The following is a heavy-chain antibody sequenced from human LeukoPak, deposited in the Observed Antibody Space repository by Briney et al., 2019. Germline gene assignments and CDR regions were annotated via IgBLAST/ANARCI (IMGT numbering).Heavy chain of an antibody. CDR2: IYPSDSYT. CDR3: ARHFYSGYDLSDD. CDR1: GFRFTTYL. V-gene: IGHV5-10-1*01. D-gene: IGHD5-12*01. J-gene: IGHJ4*02. Sequence: GESLEISFQGSGFRFTTYLISWVRPVPGKGVEWMGRIYPSDSYTNYSPSFQGRVTISADKSISTAYLQLTSLRASDTAIYYCARHFYSGYDLSDDRGQGTLVTAS.